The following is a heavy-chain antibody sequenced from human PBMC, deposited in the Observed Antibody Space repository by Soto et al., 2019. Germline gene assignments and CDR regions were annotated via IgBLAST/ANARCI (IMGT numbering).Heavy chain of an antibody. J-gene: IGHJ4*02. CDR2: ITNSGSGGNT. D-gene: IGHD3-10*01. CDR1: GFTFRNYA. V-gene: IGHV3-23*01. CDR3: AKHQGAEITRWHFDY. Sequence: QPGGSLRLSCAASGFTFRNYAMSWVRQAPGKGLEWVSTITNSGSGGNTYYAESVKGRFTISRDNSKNTLYLQMNSLRAEDTAIYYCAKHQGAEITRWHFDYWGQGTLVTVSS.